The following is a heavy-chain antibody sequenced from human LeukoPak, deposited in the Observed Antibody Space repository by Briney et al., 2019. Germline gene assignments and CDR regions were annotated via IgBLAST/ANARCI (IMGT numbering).Heavy chain of an antibody. D-gene: IGHD6-13*01. Sequence: GGSLRLSCAASGFTFSSYAMSWVRQAPGKGLEWVSVISGNGGSTHYADSVKGRFTIPRDNSKNTVYLQMSSLRPEDTGVYSCAKLAAIGRNYFDYWGQGTLLTVSS. CDR3: AKLAAIGRNYFDY. V-gene: IGHV3-23*01. J-gene: IGHJ4*02. CDR1: GFTFSSYA. CDR2: ISGNGGST.